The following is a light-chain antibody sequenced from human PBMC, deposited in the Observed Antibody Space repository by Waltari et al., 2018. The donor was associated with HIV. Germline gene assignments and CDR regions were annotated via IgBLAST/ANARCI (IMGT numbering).Light chain of an antibody. CDR2: RDD. CDR1: VLSYHY. Sequence: SLGLTQPPSVSVSPGQTAKITCSGDVLSYHYAYWYQLRPGQAPVTLIYRDDERPSRIPERFSGSSSGTTAALTIAGVQAEDEADYYCQSRDRTGTLVLFGGGTKLTVL. V-gene: IGLV3-25*03. CDR3: QSRDRTGTLVL. J-gene: IGLJ3*02.